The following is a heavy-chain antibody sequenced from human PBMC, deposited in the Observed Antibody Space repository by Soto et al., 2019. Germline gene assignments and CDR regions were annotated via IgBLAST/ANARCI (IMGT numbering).Heavy chain of an antibody. CDR1: GGSISSGGYY. CDR3: ARDNRAYYYGSGSHNNWFDP. D-gene: IGHD3-10*01. V-gene: IGHV4-31*03. CDR2: IYYSGST. Sequence: SETLSLTCTVSGGSISSGGYYWSWIRQHPGKGLEWIGYIYYSGSTYYNPSLKSRVTISVDTSKNQFSLKLSSVTAADTAVYYCARDNRAYYYGSGSHNNWFDPWGQGTLVTVSS. J-gene: IGHJ5*02.